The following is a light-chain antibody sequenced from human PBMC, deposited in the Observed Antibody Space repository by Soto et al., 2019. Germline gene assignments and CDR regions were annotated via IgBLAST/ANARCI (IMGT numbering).Light chain of an antibody. CDR2: AAS. CDR1: QGISSY. V-gene: IGKV1-39*01. CDR3: QQSYSTLLT. J-gene: IGKJ5*01. Sequence: IQLTQSPSSLSASVGDRVTITCRASQGISSYLAWYQQKPGKANKLLIYAASSLQSGVPSRFSGSGSGTDFTLTISSLQPEEFATYYCQQSYSTLLTVGQGTRLEIK.